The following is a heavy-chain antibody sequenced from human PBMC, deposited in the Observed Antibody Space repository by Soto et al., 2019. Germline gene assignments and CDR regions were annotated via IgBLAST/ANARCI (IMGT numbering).Heavy chain of an antibody. CDR3: VRGQWLPRGEY. CDR2: INHSGTT. D-gene: IGHD6-19*01. V-gene: IGHV4-34*01. Sequence: PSETLSLTCTVSGGSFSGFFWTWIRQPPGKGLEWIGEINHSGTTNYNSSLKSRVTISQDMSENQFSLSLTSLTVADTAVYYCVRGQWLPRGEYWGQGTLVTVSS. CDR1: GGSFSGFF. J-gene: IGHJ4*02.